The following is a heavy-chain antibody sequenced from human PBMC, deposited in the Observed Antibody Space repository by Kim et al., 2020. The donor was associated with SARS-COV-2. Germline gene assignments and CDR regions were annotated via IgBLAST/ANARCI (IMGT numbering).Heavy chain of an antibody. V-gene: IGHV4-34*01. J-gene: IGHJ4*02. CDR3: ARGTDYGGNYFDY. CDR2: INHSGST. Sequence: SETLSLTCAVYGGSFSGYYWSWIRQPPGKGLEWIGEINHSGSTNYNPSLKSRVTISVDTSKNQFSLKLSSVTAADTAVYYCARGTDYGGNYFDYWGQGTLVTVSS. D-gene: IGHD4-17*01. CDR1: GGSFSGYY.